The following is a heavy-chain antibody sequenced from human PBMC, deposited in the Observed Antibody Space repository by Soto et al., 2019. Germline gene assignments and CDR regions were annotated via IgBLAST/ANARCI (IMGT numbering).Heavy chain of an antibody. D-gene: IGHD3-22*01. J-gene: IGHJ6*02. CDR3: ARDVSLNYYDGTFSYYALDV. CDR2: IIPFFKGT. V-gene: IGHV1-69*01. CDR1: GGSFSGHA. Sequence: QVQLAQSGAEVKKPGSSVKVSCKTSGGSFSGHAISWVRRAPGQGLEWMGGIIPFFKGTNYAQKFQGRVTITADDSTSTAYMDLYSLRSEDTAVYYCARDVSLNYYDGTFSYYALDVWGQGTTVTVSS.